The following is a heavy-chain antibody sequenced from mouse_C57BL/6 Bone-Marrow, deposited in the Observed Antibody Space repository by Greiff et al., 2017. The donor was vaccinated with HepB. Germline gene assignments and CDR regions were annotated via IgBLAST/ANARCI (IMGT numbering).Heavy chain of an antibody. CDR2: ISDGGSYT. V-gene: IGHV5-4*01. CDR3: ARDDYGRFYAMDY. D-gene: IGHD1-1*01. CDR1: GFTFSSYA. Sequence: EVQRVESGGGLVKPGGSLKLSCAASGFTFSSYAMSWVRQTPEKRLEWVATISDGGSYTYYPDNVKGRFTISRDNAKNNLYLQMSHLKSEDTAMYYCARDDYGRFYAMDYWGQGTSVTVSS. J-gene: IGHJ4*01.